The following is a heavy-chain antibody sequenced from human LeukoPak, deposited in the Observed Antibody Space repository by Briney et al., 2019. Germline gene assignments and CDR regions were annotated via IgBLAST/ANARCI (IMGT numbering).Heavy chain of an antibody. V-gene: IGHV4-34*01. CDR2: INHRGRS. CDR3: ARGLYDSGDYHYGIRAYYFDT. Sequence: SETLSLTCAVSGASFSSDYWTWIRQPPGKGLGWIAEINHRGRSNYNPSPKSRVAISVDTSKNQFSLNLSSVTAADTARYYCARGLYDSGDYHYGIRAYYFDTWGQGTLVTVSS. CDR1: GASFSSDY. D-gene: IGHD3-22*01. J-gene: IGHJ4*02.